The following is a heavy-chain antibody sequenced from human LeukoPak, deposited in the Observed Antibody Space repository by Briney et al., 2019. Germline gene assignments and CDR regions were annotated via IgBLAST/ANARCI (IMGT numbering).Heavy chain of an antibody. CDR2: ISSSSSYI. D-gene: IGHD6-13*01. CDR3: ARGAAAGLIEYFQH. Sequence: PGGSLRLSCAASGFTFSSYSMNWVRQAPGKGLEWVSSISSSSSYIYYADSVKGRFTISRDNAKNSLYLQMNSLRAEDTAVYCCARGAAAGLIEYFQHWGQGTLVTVSS. V-gene: IGHV3-21*01. J-gene: IGHJ1*01. CDR1: GFTFSSYS.